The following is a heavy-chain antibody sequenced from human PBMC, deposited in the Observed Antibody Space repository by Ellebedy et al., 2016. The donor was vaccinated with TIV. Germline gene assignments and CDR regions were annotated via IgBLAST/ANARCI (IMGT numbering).Heavy chain of an antibody. J-gene: IGHJ6*02. D-gene: IGHD4-11*01. CDR1: GGSIDSYY. CDR3: AREDSNYSDRYYYYGLDV. Sequence: GSLRLXXSVSGGSIDSYYLSWIRQPPGRGLEYIGYINYSGRTNFNPSLKSRVTLSVDLSKNQFSLRLTSVTAADTAVYYCAREDSNYSDRYYYYGLDVWGQGTTVTVSS. V-gene: IGHV4-59*01. CDR2: INYSGRT.